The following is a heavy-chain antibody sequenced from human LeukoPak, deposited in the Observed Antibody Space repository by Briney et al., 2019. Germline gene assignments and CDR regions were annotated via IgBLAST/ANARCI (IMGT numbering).Heavy chain of an antibody. V-gene: IGHV3-30*02. J-gene: IGHJ3*02. CDR1: GFTFSSYG. D-gene: IGHD3-3*01. Sequence: GGSLRLSCAASGFTFSSYGMHWVRQAPGKGLEWVAFIRYDGSNKYYADSVKGRFTISRDNSKNTLYLQMNSLRAEDTAVYYCASSKEQLLLRFLEWLPPYGAFDIWGQGTMVTVSS. CDR3: ASSKEQLLLRFLEWLPPYGAFDI. CDR2: IRYDGSNK.